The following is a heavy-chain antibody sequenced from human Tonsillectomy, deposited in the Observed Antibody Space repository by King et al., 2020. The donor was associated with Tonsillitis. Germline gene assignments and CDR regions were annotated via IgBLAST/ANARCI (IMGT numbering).Heavy chain of an antibody. J-gene: IGHJ4*02. V-gene: IGHV4-34*01. CDR2: INHSGST. CDR1: GGSFSAYY. Sequence: VQLQQWGAGLLKPSETLSLTCAVYGGSFSAYYWSWIRQPPGKGLESIGEINHSGSTNYNPSLKSRVTISADTSKNQFSLRLTSVTAADTAVYYCARGHSGGFEHSDYWGQGILVTVSS. CDR3: ARGHSGGFEHSDY. D-gene: IGHD4-23*01.